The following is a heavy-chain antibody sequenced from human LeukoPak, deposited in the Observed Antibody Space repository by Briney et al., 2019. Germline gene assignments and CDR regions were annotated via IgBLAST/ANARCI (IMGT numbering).Heavy chain of an antibody. CDR3: AKSLRAVVPAAMGAFDI. V-gene: IGHV3-23*01. J-gene: IGHJ3*02. D-gene: IGHD2-2*01. CDR1: GFTFSSYA. Sequence: GGSLRLSCAASGFTFSSYAMSWVRQAPGKGLEWVSAICGSGGSTYYADSVKGRFTISRDNSKNTLYLQMNSLRAEDTAVYYCAKSLRAVVPAAMGAFDIWGQGTMVTVSS. CDR2: ICGSGGST.